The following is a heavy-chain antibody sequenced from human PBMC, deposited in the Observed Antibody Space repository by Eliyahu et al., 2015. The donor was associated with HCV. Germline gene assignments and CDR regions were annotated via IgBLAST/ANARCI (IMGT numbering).Heavy chain of an antibody. CDR1: GFSLSNRGVG. CDR2: IYWNDDK. CDR3: AHIRDYGENLDY. J-gene: IGHJ4*02. D-gene: IGHD4-17*01. Sequence: QITLKESGPTLVKPTQTLTLTCTFSGFSLSNRGVGVGWIRQPPGKALEWLALIYWNDDKRYSPSLKNRLTLTKDTSKNQVVLTMTDMDPVDTATFFCAHIRDYGENLDYWGQGTLVTVSS. V-gene: IGHV2-5*01.